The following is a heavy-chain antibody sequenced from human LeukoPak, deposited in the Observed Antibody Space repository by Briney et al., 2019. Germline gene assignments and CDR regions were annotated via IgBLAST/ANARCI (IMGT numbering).Heavy chain of an antibody. Sequence: ASVKVSCKASGYTFTSYYMHWVRQAPGQGLEWIGIINPSGGSTSYAQKFQGRVTMTRDMSTSTVYMELSSLRSEDTAVYYCARGKVLRYFDWSVRHNWFDPWGQGTLVTVSS. D-gene: IGHD3-9*01. CDR1: GYTFTSYY. CDR2: INPSGGST. CDR3: ARGKVLRYFDWSVRHNWFDP. J-gene: IGHJ5*02. V-gene: IGHV1-46*01.